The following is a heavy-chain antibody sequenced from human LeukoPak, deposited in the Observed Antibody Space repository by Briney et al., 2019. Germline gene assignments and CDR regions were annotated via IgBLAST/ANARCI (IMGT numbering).Heavy chain of an antibody. V-gene: IGHV3-30*04. CDR2: ISYDGSNK. CDR1: GFTFSGSA. Sequence: GGSLKLSCAASGFTFSGSAMHWVRQAPGKGLEWVAVISYDGSNKYYADSVKGRFTISRDNSKNTLYVQMNSLRVEDTAVYYCAKSWYQMLWDWFDPWGQGTLVTVSS. D-gene: IGHD2-2*01. CDR3: AKSWYQMLWDWFDP. J-gene: IGHJ5*02.